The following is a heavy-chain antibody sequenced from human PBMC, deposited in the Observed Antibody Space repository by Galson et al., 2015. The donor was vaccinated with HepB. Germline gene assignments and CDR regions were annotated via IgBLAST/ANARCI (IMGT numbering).Heavy chain of an antibody. Sequence: SCKASGYTFTGYYMHWVRQAPGQGLEWMGWINPNSGGTNYAQKFQGWVTMTRDTSISTAYMELSRLRSDDTAVYYCARGPGVRYFDWFPTAWFDPWGQGTLVTVSS. CDR2: INPNSGGT. CDR1: GYTFTGYY. V-gene: IGHV1-2*04. D-gene: IGHD3-9*01. J-gene: IGHJ5*02. CDR3: ARGPGVRYFDWFPTAWFDP.